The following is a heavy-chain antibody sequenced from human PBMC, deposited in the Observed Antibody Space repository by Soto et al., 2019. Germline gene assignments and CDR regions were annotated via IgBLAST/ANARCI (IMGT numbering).Heavy chain of an antibody. Sequence: QVQLVQSGAEVKKPGSSVKVSCKASGGTFSSYAISWVRQAPGQGLEWMGGIIPIFGTANYAQKFQGRVTITADESTSTADMELSSLRSEDTAVYYCARDHSSSWYSRFHGMDVWGQGTTVTVSS. V-gene: IGHV1-69*01. D-gene: IGHD6-13*01. CDR2: IIPIFGTA. CDR3: ARDHSSSWYSRFHGMDV. CDR1: GGTFSSYA. J-gene: IGHJ6*02.